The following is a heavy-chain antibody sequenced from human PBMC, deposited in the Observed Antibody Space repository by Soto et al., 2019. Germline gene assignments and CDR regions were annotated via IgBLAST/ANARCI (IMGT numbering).Heavy chain of an antibody. CDR3: AKDPYCSSTSCLSWFDP. CDR2: ISGSGGST. D-gene: IGHD2-2*01. CDR1: GFTFISYA. J-gene: IGHJ5*02. Sequence: GGSLRLSCAASGFTFISYAIIFFRHAPFKWLEWVSAISGSGGSTYYADSVKGRFTISRDNSKNTLYLQMNSLRAEDTAVYYCAKDPYCSSTSCLSWFDPWGQGTLVTVSS. V-gene: IGHV3-23*01.